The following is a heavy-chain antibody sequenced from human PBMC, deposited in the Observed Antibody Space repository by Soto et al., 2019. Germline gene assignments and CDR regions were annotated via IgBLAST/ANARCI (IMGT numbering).Heavy chain of an antibody. J-gene: IGHJ5*02. CDR2: INPNSGGT. CDR1: GYTFTGYQ. D-gene: IGHD2-15*01. CDR3: ARGRDIVSPGT. Sequence: QVQLVQSGAEVKKPGASVKVSCKASGYTFTGYQMHWVRQAPGQGLEWMGWINPNSGGTNYAQKFQGRVTMTRDTSITTAYMELNRLTSEDTAVYYCARGRDIVSPGTWGQGTLVSVPS. V-gene: IGHV1-2*02.